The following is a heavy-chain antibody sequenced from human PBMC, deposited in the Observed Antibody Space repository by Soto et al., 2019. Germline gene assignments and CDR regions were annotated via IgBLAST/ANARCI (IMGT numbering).Heavy chain of an antibody. CDR3: ARGANYDILTGYRYFDY. J-gene: IGHJ4*02. D-gene: IGHD3-9*01. CDR1: GFTFSTYS. Sequence: GGSLRLSCAVSGFTFSTYSMNWVRQAPGKGLEWVSSISSSSSYIFYADSVKGRFTISRDNAKNSLYLQMNSLRAEDTAVYYCARGANYDILTGYRYFDYWGQGTLVTVSS. V-gene: IGHV3-21*01. CDR2: ISSSSSYI.